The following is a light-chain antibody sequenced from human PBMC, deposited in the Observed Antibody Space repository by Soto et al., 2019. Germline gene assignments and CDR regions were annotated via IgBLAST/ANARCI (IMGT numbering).Light chain of an antibody. Sequence: DIRMTQSPDSLTVSLGERATINCKTSQSVLYTNNKNYLGWFQQRPGQPRKLLVSWASTRESGVPDRFSGSGAGTDFNQTISSLQDEDLALYYWHQDYTTRLAFARGTKQQIQ. V-gene: IGKV4-1*01. CDR1: QSVLYTNNKNY. J-gene: IGKJ2*01. CDR2: WAS. CDR3: HQDYTTRLA.